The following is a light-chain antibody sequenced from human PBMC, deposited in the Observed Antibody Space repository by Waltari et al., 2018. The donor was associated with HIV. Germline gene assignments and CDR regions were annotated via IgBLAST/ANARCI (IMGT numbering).Light chain of an antibody. CDR1: KSISSY. V-gene: IGKV1-39*01. CDR2: AAS. Sequence: DIQMIKPPSSLPAAAGDRVTITCRESKSISSYLNWYQQKPGKAPKLLIYAASSLQSGVPARFSGSGSGTDFTLTISSLQPEDFATYYCQQSYSTPYTFGQGTKLEIK. CDR3: QQSYSTPYT. J-gene: IGKJ2*01.